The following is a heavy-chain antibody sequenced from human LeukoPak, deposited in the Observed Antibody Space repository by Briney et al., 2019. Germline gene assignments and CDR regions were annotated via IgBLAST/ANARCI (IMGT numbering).Heavy chain of an antibody. CDR1: GFTFSSYS. Sequence: PGGSLRLSCAASGFTFSSYSMNWVRQAPGKGLEWVSYISSSSSTIYYADSVKGRFTISRDNAKNSLYLQMNSLRAEDTAVYYCARDSNLALYYYYMDVWGKGTTVTVSS. J-gene: IGHJ6*03. V-gene: IGHV3-48*04. CDR2: ISSSSSTI. CDR3: ARDSNLALYYYYMDV. D-gene: IGHD2-8*01.